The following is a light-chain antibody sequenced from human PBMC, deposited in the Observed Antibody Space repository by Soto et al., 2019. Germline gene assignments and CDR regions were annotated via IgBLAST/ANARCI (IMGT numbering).Light chain of an antibody. J-gene: IGKJ1*01. Sequence: EIVMTQSPATLSVSPGERATLSCRASQSVSSNLAWYQQKPGQAPRLLIYGASTRATGIPARFSGSGSGTKFTLTIICLQSEDFVDDCCQQYNNWWTFGQGTKVEIK. CDR2: GAS. CDR1: QSVSSN. V-gene: IGKV3-15*01. CDR3: QQYNNWWT.